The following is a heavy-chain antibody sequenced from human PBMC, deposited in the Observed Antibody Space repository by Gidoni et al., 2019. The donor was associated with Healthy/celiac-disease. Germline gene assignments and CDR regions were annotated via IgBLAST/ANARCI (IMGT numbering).Heavy chain of an antibody. J-gene: IGHJ6*02. CDR1: GGSFSGYY. CDR3: ARGRLTRGYYGMDV. V-gene: IGHV4-34*01. CDR2: IDHSGST. Sequence: QVQLQQCGAGLLKPSETLSLTCAVYGGSFSGYYWSWIRPPPGTGLEWIGEIDHSGSTTYNPSLKSRGTISVDTSKNQFSLKLSSVTAADTAVYYCARGRLTRGYYGMDVWGQGTTVTVSS. D-gene: IGHD3-10*01.